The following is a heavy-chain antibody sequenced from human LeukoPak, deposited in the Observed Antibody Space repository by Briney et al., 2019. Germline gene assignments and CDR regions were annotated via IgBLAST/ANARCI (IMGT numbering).Heavy chain of an antibody. V-gene: IGHV3-21*06. CDR2: ISGDSAQI. CDR1: GFVFGAFS. Sequence: PGGSLRLSCAASGFVFGAFSMNWVRQAPGKGLEWVASISGDSAQIYNADSVRGRFTISRDNDDNSVYLEMKSLTDEDTDVYYXXRDTSXVFQWLVFDHWXQGALVTVSS. D-gene: IGHD6-19*01. CDR3: XRDTSXVFQWLVFDH. J-gene: IGHJ4*02.